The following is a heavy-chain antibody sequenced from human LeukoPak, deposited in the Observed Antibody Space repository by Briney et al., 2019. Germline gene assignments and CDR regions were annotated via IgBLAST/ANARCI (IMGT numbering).Heavy chain of an antibody. J-gene: IGHJ3*02. V-gene: IGHV3-66*01. CDR3: ARASRYYDSSGYYVSDAFDI. CDR2: IYSGGST. CDR1: GFTVSSNY. D-gene: IGHD3-22*01. Sequence: GGSLRLSCAVSGFTVSSNYMSWVRQAPGKGLEWVSVIYSGGSTYYADSVKGRFTISRDNSKNTLYLQMNSLRAEDTAVYYCARASRYYDSSGYYVSDAFDIWGQGTMVTVSS.